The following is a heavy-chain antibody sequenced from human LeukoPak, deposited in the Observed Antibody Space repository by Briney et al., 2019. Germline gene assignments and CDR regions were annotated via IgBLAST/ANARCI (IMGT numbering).Heavy chain of an antibody. CDR2: IYSGGST. D-gene: IGHD3-22*01. CDR1: GFTVSSNY. CDR3: ARGDYYDSRRAFDI. Sequence: GGSLRLSCAASGFTVSSNYMSWVRQAPGKGLEWVSVIYSGGSTYYADSVKGRFTISRDNSKNTLYLQMNSLRAEDTAVYYCARGDYYDSRRAFDIWGQGTMVTVSS. J-gene: IGHJ3*02. V-gene: IGHV3-53*05.